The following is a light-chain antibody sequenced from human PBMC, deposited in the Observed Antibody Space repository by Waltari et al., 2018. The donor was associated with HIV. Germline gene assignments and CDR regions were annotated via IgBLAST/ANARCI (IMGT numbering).Light chain of an antibody. J-gene: IGKJ4*01. CDR1: QSVGDN. CDR2: GAS. V-gene: IGKV3-15*01. Sequence: EIVMTQSPATLSVSPGERAHLSCRASQSVGDNLAWYQQKPGQSPRLLIYGASTRATGVPARFSGSGSGTDFTLAISSLQSEDFAVYYCQQYTRWPLTFGGGTKVEIK. CDR3: QQYTRWPLT.